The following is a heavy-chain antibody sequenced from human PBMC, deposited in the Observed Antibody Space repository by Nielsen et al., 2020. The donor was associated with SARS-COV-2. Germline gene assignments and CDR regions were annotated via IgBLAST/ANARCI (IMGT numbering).Heavy chain of an antibody. CDR2: LSTQNGNT. D-gene: IGHD1-1*01. CDR1: GHTFANYG. Sequence: ASVKVSCKASGHTFANYGLTWVRQAPGQGLEWMGWLSTQNGNTNYAQKLQGRVTVTSDRSTSTAYMELRSLRSDDTAVYYCARDRRNWNRYYYYGMDVWGQGTTVTVSS. CDR3: ARDRRNWNRYYYYGMDV. J-gene: IGHJ6*02. V-gene: IGHV1-18*04.